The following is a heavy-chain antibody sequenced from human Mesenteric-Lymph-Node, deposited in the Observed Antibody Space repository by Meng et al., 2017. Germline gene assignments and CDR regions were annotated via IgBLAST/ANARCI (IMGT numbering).Heavy chain of an antibody. CDR1: GGSFSGYY. Sequence: GSLRLSCAVYGGSFSGYYWSWIRQPPGKGLEWIGEINHSGSTNYNPSLKSRVTISVDTSKNQFSLKLSSVTAADTAAYYCARGGDYYDSSGYYYPFFDYWGQGTLVTVSS. V-gene: IGHV4-34*01. J-gene: IGHJ4*02. CDR3: ARGGDYYDSSGYYYPFFDY. D-gene: IGHD3-22*01. CDR2: INHSGST.